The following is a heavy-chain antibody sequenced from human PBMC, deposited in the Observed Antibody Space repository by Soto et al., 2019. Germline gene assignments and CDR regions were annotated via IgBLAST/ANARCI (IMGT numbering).Heavy chain of an antibody. Sequence: SETLSLTCAVYGGSFSGYYWSWIRQPPGKGLEWIGEINHSGSTNYNPSLKSRVTISVDTSKNQFSLKLSSVTAADTAVSYCASSQCSSTHCYYFDHWGQGTLVTVSS. CDR3: ASSQCSSTHCYYFDH. D-gene: IGHD2-2*01. CDR2: INHSGST. J-gene: IGHJ4*02. CDR1: GGSFSGYY. V-gene: IGHV4-34*01.